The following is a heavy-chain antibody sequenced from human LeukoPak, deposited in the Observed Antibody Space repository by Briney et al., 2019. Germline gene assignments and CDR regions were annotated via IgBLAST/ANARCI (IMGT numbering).Heavy chain of an antibody. V-gene: IGHV6-1*01. CDR2: TYYRSKWSN. D-gene: IGHD1-26*01. CDR3: ARLVGASWFDS. J-gene: IGHJ5*01. Sequence: SQTLSLTCAISGDSFSTNSATWTWLRQSPSRGLEWLGRTYYRSKWSNDYAVSMKSRITINPDTSKNQFSLQLNSVTPEDTAVYYCARLVGASWFDSWGQGTLVTVSS. CDR1: GDSFSTNSAT.